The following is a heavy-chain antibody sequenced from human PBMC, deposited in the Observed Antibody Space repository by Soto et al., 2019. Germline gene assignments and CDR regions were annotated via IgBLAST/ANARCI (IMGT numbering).Heavy chain of an antibody. CDR3: ARDQLAPTYYYYGMDV. D-gene: IGHD1-1*01. CDR2: IYHSGST. V-gene: IGHV4-38-2*02. J-gene: IGHJ6*02. Sequence: PSETLSLTCAVSGYSISIGYYCGCIRQPPGKGLEWIGSIYHSGSTYYNPSLKSRVTISVDTSKNQFSLKLSSVTAADTAVYYCARDQLAPTYYYYGMDVWGQGTTVTVSS. CDR1: GYSISIGYY.